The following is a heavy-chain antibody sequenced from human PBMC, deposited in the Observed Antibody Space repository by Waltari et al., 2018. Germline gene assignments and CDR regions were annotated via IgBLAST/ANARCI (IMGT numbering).Heavy chain of an antibody. CDR1: GFTFSSYA. J-gene: IGHJ4*02. Sequence: EVQLLESGGGLVQPGGSLRLSCAASGFTFSSYAMSWVRQAPGKGLEWVSAISGSGGSTYYADSVKGRFTISRDNSKNTLYLQMNSLRAEDTAVYYCAKDLHPTYYDILTGYPFDYWGQGTLVTVSS. V-gene: IGHV3-23*01. CDR2: ISGSGGST. D-gene: IGHD3-9*01. CDR3: AKDLHPTYYDILTGYPFDY.